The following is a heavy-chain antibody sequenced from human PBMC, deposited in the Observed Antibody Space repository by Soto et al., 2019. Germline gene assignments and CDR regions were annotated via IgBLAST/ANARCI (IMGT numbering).Heavy chain of an antibody. CDR3: AKGGRGTTLPYYYYGMDV. D-gene: IGHD3-16*01. CDR2: ISGSGGST. J-gene: IGHJ6*02. Sequence: GGSLRLSCAASGFTFSSYAMSWVRQAPGKGLEWVSAISGSGGSTYYADSVKGRFTISRDNSKNTLYLQMNSLRAEDTAVYYCAKGGRGTTLPYYYYGMDVWGQGTTVTVSS. CDR1: GFTFSSYA. V-gene: IGHV3-23*01.